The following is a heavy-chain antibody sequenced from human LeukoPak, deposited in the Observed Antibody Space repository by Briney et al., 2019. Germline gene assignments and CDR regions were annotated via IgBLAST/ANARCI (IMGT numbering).Heavy chain of an antibody. J-gene: IGHJ4*02. CDR2: ISGNGTK. D-gene: IGHD3-22*01. CDR3: SKEGAPPMMPFDY. V-gene: IGHV3-23*01. Sequence: GGSLRLSCTASGFPFRRYAMTWVRQAPGKGLQWVSAISGNGTKFFEDVVKGRFTVSRDNSKNTLYLQIDSLRTEDTATYFCSKEGAPPMMPFDYWGQGSLVTVSA. CDR1: GFPFRRYA.